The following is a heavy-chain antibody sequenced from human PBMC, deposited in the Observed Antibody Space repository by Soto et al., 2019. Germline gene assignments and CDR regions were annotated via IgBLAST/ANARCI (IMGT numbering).Heavy chain of an antibody. Sequence: SETLSLTCAVSGGSISSSNWWSWVRQPPRKGLEWIGEIYQSGSTNYNPSLKSRVTITVDKSKDQFSLKLSSVTAADSAVYYCASVRGGYYYAMDVWGQGSTGTVSS. V-gene: IGHV4-4*02. CDR2: IYQSGST. CDR3: ASVRGGYYYAMDV. CDR1: GGSISSSNW. J-gene: IGHJ6*02.